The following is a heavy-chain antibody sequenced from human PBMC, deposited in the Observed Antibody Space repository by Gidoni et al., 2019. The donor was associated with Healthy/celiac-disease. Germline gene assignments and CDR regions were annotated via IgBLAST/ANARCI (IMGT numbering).Heavy chain of an antibody. J-gene: IGHJ4*02. CDR3: AREGEIARGWSQQSFDY. CDR1: GFTFSSYW. Sequence: EVQLVESGGGLVQPGGSLRLSCAASGFTFSSYWMSWVRQAPGKGLEWVANIKQDGSEKYYVDSVKGRFTISRDNAKNSLYLQMNSLRAEDTAVYYCAREGEIARGWSQQSFDYWGQGTLVTVSS. V-gene: IGHV3-7*01. D-gene: IGHD6-19*01. CDR2: IKQDGSEK.